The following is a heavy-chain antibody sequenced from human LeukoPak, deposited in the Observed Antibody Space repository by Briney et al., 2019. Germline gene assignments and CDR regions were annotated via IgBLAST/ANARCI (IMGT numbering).Heavy chain of an antibody. V-gene: IGHV3-21*01. D-gene: IGHD3-22*01. Sequence: PGESLRLSCVASGFTFNSYSMNWVRQAPGKGLEWVSSISSDNLYIFYADSVKGRFTISRDNAKNSLYLQMNSLRAEDTAVYYCARDGDYYDSSGYYFLGYYYYYMDVWGKGTTVTVSS. CDR3: ARDGDYYDSSGYYFLGYYYYYMDV. CDR2: ISSDNLYI. CDR1: GFTFNSYS. J-gene: IGHJ6*03.